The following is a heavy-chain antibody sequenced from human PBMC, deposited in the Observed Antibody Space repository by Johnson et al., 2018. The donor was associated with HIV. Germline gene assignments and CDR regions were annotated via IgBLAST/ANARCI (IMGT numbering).Heavy chain of an antibody. CDR1: GFTFSSYA. CDR3: AQGGGSYYRGDAFDI. J-gene: IGHJ3*02. CDR2: ISYDGSNK. D-gene: IGHD1-26*01. V-gene: IGHV3-30*18. Sequence: QVQLVESGGGVVQPGRSLRLSCAASGFTFSSYAMHWVRQAPGKGLEWVAVISYDGSNKYYADSVKGRFTISRDNSKNTLYLQMNSRRAEDTAVYYCAQGGGSYYRGDAFDIWGQGTMVTVSS.